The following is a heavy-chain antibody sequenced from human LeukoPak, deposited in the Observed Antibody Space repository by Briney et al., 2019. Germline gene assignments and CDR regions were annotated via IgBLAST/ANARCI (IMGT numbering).Heavy chain of an antibody. D-gene: IGHD6-13*01. J-gene: IGHJ6*03. V-gene: IGHV1-69*06. CDR1: GGTFSSYA. CDR2: IIPIFGTT. CDR3: ARVVGLTGYSSSWYSGYYYYMDV. Sequence: SVKVSCKASGGTFSSYAISWVRQAPGQGLEWMGGIIPIFGTTNYAQKFQDRVTITADKSTSTAYMELSSLRSEDTAEYYCARVVGLTGYSSSWYSGYYYYMDVWGKGTTVTVSS.